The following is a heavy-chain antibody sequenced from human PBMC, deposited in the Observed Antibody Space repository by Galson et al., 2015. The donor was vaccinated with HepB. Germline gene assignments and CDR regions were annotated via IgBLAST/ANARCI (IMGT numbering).Heavy chain of an antibody. D-gene: IGHD6-19*01. V-gene: IGHV1-69*13. CDR1: GGTFSSYA. CDR3: ARDEGVWYSSGDQGGAFDI. Sequence: SVKVSCKASGGTFSSYAISWVRQAPGQGLEWMGGIIPIFGTANYAQKFQGRVTITADESTSTAYMELSSLRSEDTAVYYCARDEGVWYSSGDQGGAFDIWGQGTMVTVSS. J-gene: IGHJ3*02. CDR2: IIPIFGTA.